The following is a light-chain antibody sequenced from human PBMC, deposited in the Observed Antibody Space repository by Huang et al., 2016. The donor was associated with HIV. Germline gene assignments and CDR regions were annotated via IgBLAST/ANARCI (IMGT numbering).Light chain of an antibody. J-gene: IGKJ4*01. Sequence: EMVVTQSPATLSVSPGERATLSCRASPSIGSNLAWYQQKPGQPPRLLIYGASTRATGIPSRFSGSGSGTEFTLTISSLQSEDFAVYYCQQYDNWPLTFGGGTKVEI. CDR3: QQYDNWPLT. CDR2: GAS. CDR1: PSIGSN. V-gene: IGKV3-15*01.